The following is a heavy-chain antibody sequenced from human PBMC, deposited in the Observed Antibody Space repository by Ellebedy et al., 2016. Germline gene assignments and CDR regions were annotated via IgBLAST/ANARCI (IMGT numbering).Heavy chain of an antibody. D-gene: IGHD4-23*01. CDR1: GFTVSSNY. Sequence: GGSLRLSCAASGFTVSSNYMSWVRQAPGKGLEWVSVFYCGGSTYYADSVKGRFTISRDNSKNTLYLQMNSLGAEDTAVYYCARGGKGSYGFDPWGQGTLVTVSS. CDR3: ARGGKGSYGFDP. CDR2: FYCGGST. V-gene: IGHV3-53*01. J-gene: IGHJ5*02.